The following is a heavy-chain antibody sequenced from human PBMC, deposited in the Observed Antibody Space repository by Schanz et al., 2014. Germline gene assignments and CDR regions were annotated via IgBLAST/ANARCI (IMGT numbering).Heavy chain of an antibody. V-gene: IGHV3-11*05. D-gene: IGHD6-13*01. CDR2: ISGTTTYT. CDR3: AREQIMAAAGLVDY. J-gene: IGHJ4*01. Sequence: VPLVESGGGLVQPGGSLRLSCGGSGFTFSKYWMSWVRQAPGKGLEWVSYISGTTTYTNYADSVKGRFTISRDNAKNSLYLQMNSLRAEDTAVYYCAREQIMAAAGLVDYWGHGTLVTVSS. CDR1: GFTFSKYW.